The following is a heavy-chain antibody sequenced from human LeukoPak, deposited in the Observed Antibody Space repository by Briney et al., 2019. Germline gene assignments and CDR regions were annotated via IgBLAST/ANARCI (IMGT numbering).Heavy chain of an antibody. D-gene: IGHD3-22*01. V-gene: IGHV3-21*01. CDR1: GFTFSSYS. J-gene: IGHJ5*02. CDR2: ISSSSSYI. CDR3: ARDYPHTYYYHSSGYAPWFDP. Sequence: GGSLRLSCAASGFTFSSYSMNWVRQAPGKGLEWVSSISSSSSYIYYADSVKGRFTISRDNAKNSLYLQMNSLRAEDTAVYYCARDYPHTYYYHSSGYAPWFDPWGQGTLVTVSS.